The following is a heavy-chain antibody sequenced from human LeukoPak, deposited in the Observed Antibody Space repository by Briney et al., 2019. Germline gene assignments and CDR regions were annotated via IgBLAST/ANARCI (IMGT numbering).Heavy chain of an antibody. CDR1: GFTFSSYW. CDR3: ARARGDGYNYWGPDY. J-gene: IGHJ4*02. V-gene: IGHV3-74*01. CDR2: INSDGSST. Sequence: PGGSLRLSCAASGFTFSSYWMHWVRQAPGKGLVWVSRINSDGSSTSYADSVKGRFTISRDNAKNTLYLQMNSLRAEDTAVYYCARARGDGYNYWGPDYWGQGTLVTVSS. D-gene: IGHD5-24*01.